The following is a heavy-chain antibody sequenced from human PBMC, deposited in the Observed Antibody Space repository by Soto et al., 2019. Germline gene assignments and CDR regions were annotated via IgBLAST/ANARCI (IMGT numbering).Heavy chain of an antibody. V-gene: IGHV4-34*01. CDR2: INHSGST. CDR3: ARGDY. Sequence: QSQTLSLTCAVYGGSFSGYYWSWIRQPPGKGLEWIGEINHSGSTNYNPSLKSRVTISVDTSKNQFSLKLSSVTDADTAVYYCARGDYWGQGTLVTVSS. J-gene: IGHJ4*02. CDR1: GGSFSGYY.